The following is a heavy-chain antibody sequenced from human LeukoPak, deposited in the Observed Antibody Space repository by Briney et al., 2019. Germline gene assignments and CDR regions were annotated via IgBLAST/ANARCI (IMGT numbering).Heavy chain of an antibody. CDR3: AKDDSLIVVVPAATPNRGFQH. Sequence: GGSLRLSCAASGFTFNKYWMTWVRQAPGKGLEWVAFIRYDGSNKYYADSVKGRFTISRDNSKNTLYLQMNSLRAEDTAVYYCAKDDSLIVVVPAATPNRGFQHWGQGTLVTVSS. D-gene: IGHD2-2*01. J-gene: IGHJ1*01. CDR1: GFTFNKYW. V-gene: IGHV3-30*02. CDR2: IRYDGSNK.